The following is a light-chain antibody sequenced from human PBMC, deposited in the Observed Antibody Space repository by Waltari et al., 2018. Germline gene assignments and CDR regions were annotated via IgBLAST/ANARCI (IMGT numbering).Light chain of an antibody. V-gene: IGKV3-20*01. J-gene: IGKJ1*01. CDR1: QRVGRY. CDR2: AAS. CDR3: QNHERLPAT. Sequence: EVVLTQSPGTLSLSPGERATLSCRASQRVGRYIVWYPQRPGQAPRLLIYAASSRAPGIPDRFSGSGFGTDFSLTISRLEPEDFAVYYCQNHERLPATFGQGTKVEIK.